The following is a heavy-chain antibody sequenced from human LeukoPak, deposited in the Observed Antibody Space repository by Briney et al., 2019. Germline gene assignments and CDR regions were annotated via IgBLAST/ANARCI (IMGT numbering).Heavy chain of an antibody. CDR3: ARWGDSTDY. CDR1: GFAFNEYS. J-gene: IGHJ4*02. D-gene: IGHD5-18*01. Sequence: PGGSLRLSCTASGFAFNEYSLNWVRQAPGKGLEWVSSISSSSSYIYYADSVKGRFTISRDNAKNSLYLQMNSLRAEDTAVYYCARWGDSTDYWGQGTLVTVSS. CDR2: ISSSSSYI. V-gene: IGHV3-21*01.